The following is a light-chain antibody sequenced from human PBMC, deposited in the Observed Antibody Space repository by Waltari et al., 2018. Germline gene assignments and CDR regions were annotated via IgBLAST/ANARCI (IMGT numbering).Light chain of an antibody. V-gene: IGKV3-11*01. Sequence: IVLTQSPGTLSVFPGERATLSCRASQSVGRYLAWYQQRPGQAPRLLIYDISTRATGVPARFSGSGSGTEFTLTISSPEPEDSAVYYCQQRSVWPPVTFGPGTRLEIK. CDR1: QSVGRY. CDR3: QQRSVWPPVT. J-gene: IGKJ5*01. CDR2: DIS.